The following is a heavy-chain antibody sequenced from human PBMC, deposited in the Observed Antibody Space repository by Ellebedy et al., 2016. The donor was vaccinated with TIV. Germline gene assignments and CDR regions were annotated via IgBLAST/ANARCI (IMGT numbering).Heavy chain of an antibody. CDR1: GYTFISYG. V-gene: IGHV1-18*01. J-gene: IGHJ3*02. Sequence: ASVKVSCKASGYTFISYGISWVRQAPGQGLEWMGWISANNGNTNYAQKLQGRVTMTTDTSTSTAYMELRNLRSDDTAVYYCATIIVVVPAAIVDAFDIWGQGTMVTVSS. D-gene: IGHD2-2*01. CDR2: ISANNGNT. CDR3: ATIIVVVPAAIVDAFDI.